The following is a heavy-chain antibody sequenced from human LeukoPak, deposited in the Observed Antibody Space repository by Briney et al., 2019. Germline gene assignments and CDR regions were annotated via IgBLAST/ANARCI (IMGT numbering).Heavy chain of an antibody. V-gene: IGHV4-39*07. D-gene: IGHD4-23*01. Sequence: SETLSLTCTVSGGSIRSSSYYWGWIRQPPGKGLEWIGSIYYSGSIYYNPSLKSRVTISVDTSKNQLSLKLSSVTAADTAVYYCARDRKDYGGNPNWFDPWGQGTLVTVSS. J-gene: IGHJ5*02. CDR2: IYYSGSI. CDR1: GGSIRSSSYY. CDR3: ARDRKDYGGNPNWFDP.